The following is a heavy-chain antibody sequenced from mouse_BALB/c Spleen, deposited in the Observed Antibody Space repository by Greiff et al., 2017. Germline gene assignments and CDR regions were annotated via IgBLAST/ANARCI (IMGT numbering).Heavy chain of an antibody. J-gene: IGHJ3*01. CDR3: ARFDYDAGSWFAY. V-gene: IGHV1-9*01. CDR1: GYTFSSYW. CDR2: ILPGSGST. D-gene: IGHD2-4*01. Sequence: QVQLQQSGAELMKPGASVKISCKATGYTFSSYWIEWVKQRPGHGLEWIGEILPGSGSTNYNEKFKGKATFTADTSSNTAYMQLSSLTSEDSAVYYCARFDYDAGSWFAYWGQGTLVTVSA.